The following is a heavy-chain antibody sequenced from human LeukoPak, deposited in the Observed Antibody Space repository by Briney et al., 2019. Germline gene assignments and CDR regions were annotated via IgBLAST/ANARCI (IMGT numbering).Heavy chain of an antibody. D-gene: IGHD5-12*01. J-gene: IGHJ6*03. CDR3: ARTTEGYAGGPGYSYYYCMDV. CDR1: GGSFSGYY. Sequence: SETLSLTCAVYGGSFSGYYWSWLRQPPGKGLEWIGEINHSGSTNYKPSLKSRVTISVDTSRNQFSLKLRSVTAADTAVYYCARTTEGYAGGPGYSYYYCMDVWGKGTTVTISS. CDR2: INHSGST. V-gene: IGHV4-34*01.